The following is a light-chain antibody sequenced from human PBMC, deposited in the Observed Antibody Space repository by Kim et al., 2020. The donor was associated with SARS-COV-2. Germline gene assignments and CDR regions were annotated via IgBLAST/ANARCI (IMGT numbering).Light chain of an antibody. J-gene: IGLJ2*01. CDR3: NSRDTNNNVI. Sequence: SSELTQDPAVSVALGQTVRITCQGDSLRSYYETWYQQKPGEAPIVVIYGKNNRPSGIPDRFSGSSSGNTASLTITATQAGDEADYYCNSRDTNNNVIFGG. CDR2: GKN. V-gene: IGLV3-19*01. CDR1: SLRSYY.